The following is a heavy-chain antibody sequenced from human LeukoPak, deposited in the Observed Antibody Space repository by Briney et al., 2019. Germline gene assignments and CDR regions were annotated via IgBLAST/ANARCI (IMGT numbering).Heavy chain of an antibody. CDR3: AREGLGYCSGGSCELDY. D-gene: IGHD2-15*01. CDR1: GFTFSRYG. CDR2: IGTAGDT. V-gene: IGHV3-13*01. Sequence: GGSLRLSCAASGFTFSRYGMHWVRQATGKGLEWVSAIGTAGDTYYPGSVKGRFTISREDAKNSLYLQMNSLRAGDTAVYYCAREGLGYCSGGSCELDYWGQGTLVTVSS. J-gene: IGHJ4*02.